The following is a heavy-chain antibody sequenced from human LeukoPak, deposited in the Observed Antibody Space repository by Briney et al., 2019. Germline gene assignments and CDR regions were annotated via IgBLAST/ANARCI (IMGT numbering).Heavy chain of an antibody. CDR1: GFTFSSYS. Sequence: GGSLRLSCAASGFTFSSYSMNWVRQAPVKGLEWVSSISSSSSYIYYADSVKGRFTISRDNAKNSLYLQMNSLRAEDTAVYYCARERDYGVPLDYWGQGTLVTVSS. D-gene: IGHD4-17*01. CDR3: ARERDYGVPLDY. CDR2: ISSSSSYI. J-gene: IGHJ4*02. V-gene: IGHV3-21*01.